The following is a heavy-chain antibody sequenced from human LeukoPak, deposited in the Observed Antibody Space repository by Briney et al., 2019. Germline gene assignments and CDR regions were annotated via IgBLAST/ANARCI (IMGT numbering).Heavy chain of an antibody. V-gene: IGHV1-24*01. CDR3: ANNTDPKPYYDILTGYYRSYDWFDP. CDR2: FNPDDGDT. J-gene: IGHJ5*02. Sequence: GASVKVSCKASGYTLTELSMHWVRQAPGKGLEWMGGFNPDDGDTNYAQKFQGRVTMTRDTSTDTAYMELSSLRSDDTAVYYCANNTDPKPYYDILTGYYRSYDWFDPWGQGTLVTVSS. D-gene: IGHD3-9*01. CDR1: GYTLTELS.